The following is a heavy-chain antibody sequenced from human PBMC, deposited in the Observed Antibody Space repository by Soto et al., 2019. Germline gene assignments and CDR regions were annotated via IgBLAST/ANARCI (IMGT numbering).Heavy chain of an antibody. D-gene: IGHD2-2*01. CDR2: IDAGNGNT. Sequence: ASVKVSCKAAGYTFTSDVMQWVRQAPGGRLEWMGWIDAGNGNTRYSQKFQGRVTVTRDTSASTAYMELSSLTSEDTAMYYCARVGHCTSTSCYGGFDYWGPGTLVTVSS. CDR3: ARVGHCTSTSCYGGFDY. CDR1: GYTFTSDV. V-gene: IGHV1-3*01. J-gene: IGHJ4*02.